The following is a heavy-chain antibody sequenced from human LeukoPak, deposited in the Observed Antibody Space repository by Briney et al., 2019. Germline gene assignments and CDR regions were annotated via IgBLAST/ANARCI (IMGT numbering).Heavy chain of an antibody. D-gene: IGHD3-22*01. CDR3: ARDGDDTSGYFSPFDY. CDR1: GFTFSSHA. Sequence: PGGSLRLSCAASGFTFSSHAMNWVRQAPGKGLEWVSVIYTGGTTYYADSVKGRFTISRDNSKNTLYLQMNSLRAEDTALYYCARDGDDTSGYFSPFDYWGQGTLVTVSS. V-gene: IGHV3-53*01. J-gene: IGHJ4*02. CDR2: IYTGGTT.